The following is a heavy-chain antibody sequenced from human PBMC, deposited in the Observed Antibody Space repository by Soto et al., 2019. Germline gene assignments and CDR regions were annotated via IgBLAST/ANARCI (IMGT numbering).Heavy chain of an antibody. CDR3: ARSGYSSSWYHYYYYGMDV. J-gene: IGHJ6*02. CDR2: MNPNSGNT. CDR1: GYTFTSYD. V-gene: IGHV1-8*01. D-gene: IGHD6-13*01. Sequence: QVQLVQSGAEVKKPGASVKVSCKASGYTFTSYDINWVRQATGQGLEWMGWMNPNSGNTGYAQKFQGRVTMTRNTSISTAYMELSSLRSEDTAVYYCARSGYSSSWYHYYYYGMDVWGQGTTVTVSS.